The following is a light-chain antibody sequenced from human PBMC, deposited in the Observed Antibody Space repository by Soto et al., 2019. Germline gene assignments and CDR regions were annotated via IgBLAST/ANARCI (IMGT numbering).Light chain of an antibody. CDR1: QRINSW. CDR3: KQYNSYSWT. V-gene: IGKV1-5*01. CDR2: DAS. J-gene: IGKJ1*01. Sequence: DIQMTQSPSTLSASVGDRVTITCRASQRINSWLAWFQQKPGKAPKVLIYDASTLETGVPSRFSGSGFGTEFPLTISSLQPDDFATYYGKQYNSYSWTFGQGTKVKI.